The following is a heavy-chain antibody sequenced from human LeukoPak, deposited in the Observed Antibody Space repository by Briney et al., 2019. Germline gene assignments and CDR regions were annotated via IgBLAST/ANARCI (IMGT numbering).Heavy chain of an antibody. CDR1: GFTFSSYW. CDR3: ARETVGATVGAFDI. J-gene: IGHJ3*02. CDR2: IKQDGSEK. D-gene: IGHD1-26*01. V-gene: IGHV3-7*01. Sequence: GGSLRLSCAASGFTFSSYWMSWVRQAPGKGLEWVANIKQDGSEKYYVDSVKGRFTISRDNAKNTLYLQMNSLRAEDTAVYYCARETVGATVGAFDIWGQGTIVTVSS.